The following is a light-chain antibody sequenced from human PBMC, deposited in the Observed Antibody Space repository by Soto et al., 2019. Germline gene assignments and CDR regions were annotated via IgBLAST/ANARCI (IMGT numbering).Light chain of an antibody. CDR2: SSS. Sequence: EIVLTQSPANLSVSPGERATLSCRASQSVGSNLAWFQQKPGQAPRLLIYSSSSRASGIPATFSGGGSGTEFTLTISSPQSVDFAVYYCQQYKYWPFTFGPGTKVDIK. V-gene: IGKV3-15*01. J-gene: IGKJ3*01. CDR1: QSVGSN. CDR3: QQYKYWPFT.